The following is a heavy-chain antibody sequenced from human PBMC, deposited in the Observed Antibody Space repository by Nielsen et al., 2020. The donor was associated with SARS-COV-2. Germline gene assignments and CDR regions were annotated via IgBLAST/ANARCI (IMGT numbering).Heavy chain of an antibody. Sequence: VRQMPGKGLEWVANTKEDGSEKYYVDSVKGRFTISRDNAKNSLYLQMNTLGAEDTAVYYCVRGRGMGVWGQGTTVTVSS. J-gene: IGHJ6*02. CDR2: TKEDGSEK. V-gene: IGHV3-7*05. CDR3: VRGRGMGV.